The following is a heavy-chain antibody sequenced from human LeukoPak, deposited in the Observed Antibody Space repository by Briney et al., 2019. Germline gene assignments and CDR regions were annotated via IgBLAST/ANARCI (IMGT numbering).Heavy chain of an antibody. CDR1: GGSISSSSYY. CDR3: ASQDCSGGSCFYGH. V-gene: IGHV4-39*02. Sequence: SETLSLTCTVSGGSISSSSYYWGWIRQPPGKGLEWIGSIYYSGSTYYNPSLKSRVTISVDTSKNHFSLNLRSVTAADTAVYYCASQDCSGGSCFYGHWGQGTLVTVSS. D-gene: IGHD2-15*01. J-gene: IGHJ4*02. CDR2: IYYSGST.